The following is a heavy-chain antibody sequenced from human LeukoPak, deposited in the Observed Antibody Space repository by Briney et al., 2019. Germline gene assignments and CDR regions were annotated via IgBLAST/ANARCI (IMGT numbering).Heavy chain of an antibody. CDR1: GFTFSSYA. V-gene: IGHV3-23*01. CDR3: AKDHAGFDFWSGYSSGFDY. J-gene: IGHJ4*02. D-gene: IGHD3-3*01. CDR2: ISGSGGST. Sequence: GGSLRLSCAASGFTFSSYAMSWVRQAPGKGLEWVSAISGSGGSTYYADSVKGRFTISRDKSKNTLYLQMNSLRAEDTAVYYCAKDHAGFDFWSGYSSGFDYWGQGTLVTVSS.